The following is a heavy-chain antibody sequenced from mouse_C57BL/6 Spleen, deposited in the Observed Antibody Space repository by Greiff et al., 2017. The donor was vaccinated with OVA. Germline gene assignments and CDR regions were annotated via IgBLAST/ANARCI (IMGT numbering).Heavy chain of an antibody. V-gene: IGHV1-15*01. J-gene: IGHJ2*01. CDR3: TVLYGYDRAWFAY. CDR1: GYTFTDYE. D-gene: IGHD2-2*01. CDR2: IDPETGGT. Sequence: QVQLQQSGAELVRPGASVTLSCKASGYTFTDYEMHWVKQTPVHGLEWIGAIDPETGGTAYNQKFKGKAILTADKSSSTAYMELRSLTSEDSAVYYCTVLYGYDRAWFAYWGQGTTLTVSS.